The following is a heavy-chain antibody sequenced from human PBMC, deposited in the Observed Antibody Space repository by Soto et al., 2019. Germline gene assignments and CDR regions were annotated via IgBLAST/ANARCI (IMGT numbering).Heavy chain of an antibody. CDR3: ARHKSPSGSYTIDY. J-gene: IGHJ4*02. D-gene: IGHD5-12*01. Sequence: GESLKISCNGSGYIFTNYCITWVRQMPGKGLEWMGTMDPKDSYTNYSPSFQGHVTISPDKSINTAYLQWSSLKASDTAIYYSARHKSPSGSYTIDYWGQGTLVTVSS. V-gene: IGHV5-10-1*01. CDR1: GYIFTNYC. CDR2: MDPKDSYT.